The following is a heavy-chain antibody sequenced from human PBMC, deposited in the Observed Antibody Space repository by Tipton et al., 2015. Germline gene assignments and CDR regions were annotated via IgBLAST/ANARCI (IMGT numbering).Heavy chain of an antibody. CDR2: IYYSGST. D-gene: IGHD1-26*01. V-gene: IGHV4-39*01. CDR3: ARGGFSGSHSSDAFDI. J-gene: IGHJ3*02. Sequence: TLSLTCTVSGGSISNSNYYWGWIRQPPGKGLGCIGNIYYSGSTYYNPSLKSRVTISVDTSKNQFSLKLSSVTAADTAVYYCARGGFSGSHSSDAFDIWGQGTMVTVSS. CDR1: GGSISNSNYY.